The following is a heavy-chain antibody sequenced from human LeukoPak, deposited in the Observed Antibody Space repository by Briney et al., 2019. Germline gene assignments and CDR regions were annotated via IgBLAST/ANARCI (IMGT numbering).Heavy chain of an antibody. CDR3: ASFSATRVRWFDP. D-gene: IGHD2-15*01. J-gene: IGHJ5*02. Sequence: GGSLRLSCAASGFTFSSYSMNWVRQAPGKGLEWVSSISSSCYIYYADSVKGRFTISRDNAKNSLYLQMNSLRAEDTAVYYCASFSATRVRWFDPWGQGTLVTVSS. V-gene: IGHV3-21*01. CDR1: GFTFSSYS. CDR2: ISSSCYI.